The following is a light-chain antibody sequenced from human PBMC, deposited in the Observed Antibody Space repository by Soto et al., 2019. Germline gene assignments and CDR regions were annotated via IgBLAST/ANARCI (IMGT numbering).Light chain of an antibody. CDR2: EVS. CDR1: SSDVGGYNY. CDR3: SSYTSSSTLV. Sequence: QSALTQRASVSGSPGQAITLSCTGTSSDVGGYNYVSWYQQHPGKAPKLMIYEVSNRPSGVSNRFSGSKSGNTASLTISGLQAEDEADYYCSSYTSSSTLVFGTGTKLTVL. J-gene: IGLJ1*01. V-gene: IGLV2-14*01.